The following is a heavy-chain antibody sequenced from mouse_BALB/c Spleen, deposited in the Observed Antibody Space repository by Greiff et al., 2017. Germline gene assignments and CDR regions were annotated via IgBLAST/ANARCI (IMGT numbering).Heavy chain of an antibody. J-gene: IGHJ4*01. CDR2: IDPANGNT. CDR1: GFNIKDTY. V-gene: IGHV14-3*02. CDR3: ASGGGAMDY. Sequence: VHVKQSGAELVKPGASVKLSCTASGFNIKDTYMHWVKQRPEQGLEWIGRIDPANGNTKYDPKFQGKATITADTSSNTAYLQLSSLTSEDTAVYYCASGGGAMDYWGQGTSVTVSS.